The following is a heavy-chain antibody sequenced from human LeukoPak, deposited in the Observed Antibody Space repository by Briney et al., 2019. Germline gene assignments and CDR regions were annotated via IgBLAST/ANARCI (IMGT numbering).Heavy chain of an antibody. CDR2: IIPIFGTA. J-gene: IGHJ4*02. CDR1: GGTFSSYA. D-gene: IGHD6-19*01. Sequence: GASVKVSCKASGGTFSSYAISWVRQAPGQGLEWMGGIIPIFGTANYAQKFQGRVTITADESTSTAYMELSSLRSEDTAVYYCASGEQWLVHRYDYWGQGTLVTVPS. CDR3: ASGEQWLVHRYDY. V-gene: IGHV1-69*13.